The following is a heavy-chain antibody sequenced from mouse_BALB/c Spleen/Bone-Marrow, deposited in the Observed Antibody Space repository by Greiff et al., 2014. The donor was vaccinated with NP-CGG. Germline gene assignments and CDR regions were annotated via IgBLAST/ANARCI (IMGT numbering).Heavy chain of an antibody. CDR2: INPGSGGT. CDR3: ARRDGSYFDY. Sequence: VKLVESGAELVRPGTSVTVSCTASGYALTNYLIEWVQQRPGKGLEWIGMINPGSGGTNYNEKFKGKATMTADKSSSTAYMQLSSLTFDDSAVYFCARRDGSYFDYWGQGTTLTVSS. CDR1: GYALTNYL. D-gene: IGHD3-3*01. V-gene: IGHV1-54*01. J-gene: IGHJ2*01.